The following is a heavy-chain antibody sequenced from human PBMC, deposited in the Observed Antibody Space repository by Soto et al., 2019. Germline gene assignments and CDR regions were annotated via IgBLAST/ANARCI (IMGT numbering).Heavy chain of an antibody. CDR2: SSNSGTFA. D-gene: IGHD1-1*01. CDR3: ARSGDNFNVLDY. J-gene: IGHJ4*02. Sequence: PGGSLRLSCAASGFTFSYYYMSWVRQAPGRGLEWISYSSNSGTFARYATSVKGRFSISRDNANNSLYLEMSSLRVEDTAVYYCARSGDNFNVLDYWGQGTPVTVSS. CDR1: GFTFSYYY. V-gene: IGHV3-11*06.